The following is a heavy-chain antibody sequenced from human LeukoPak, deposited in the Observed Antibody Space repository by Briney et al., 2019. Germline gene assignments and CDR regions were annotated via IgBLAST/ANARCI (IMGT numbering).Heavy chain of an antibody. CDR3: ARGITGHYGNDF. CDR2: VNSDGTRT. V-gene: IGHV3-74*01. J-gene: IGHJ4*02. CDR1: EISFSSSW. Sequence: GGSLTLSCAASEISFSSSWMHWVRQGPGKGLVWVSRVNSDGTRTNYADSVKGRFAISRDNAKNMLYLQMNSLRAEDTAVHYCARGITGHYGNDFWGQGTLVTVSS. D-gene: IGHD3-9*01.